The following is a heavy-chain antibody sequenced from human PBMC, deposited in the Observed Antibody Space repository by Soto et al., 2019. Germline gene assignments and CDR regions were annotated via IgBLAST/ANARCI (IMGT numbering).Heavy chain of an antibody. CDR3: ARDMEVVAAGYYYYGMDV. CDR2: IYYSGST. CDR1: GGSVSSGSYY. V-gene: IGHV4-61*01. Sequence: PSETLSLTCTVSGGSVSSGSYYWSWIRQPTVKGLEWIVYIYYSGSTNYNPSLKSRVTISVDTSKNQFSLKLSSVTAADTAVYYCARDMEVVAAGYYYYGMDVWGQGTTVTVSS. D-gene: IGHD2-15*01. J-gene: IGHJ6*02.